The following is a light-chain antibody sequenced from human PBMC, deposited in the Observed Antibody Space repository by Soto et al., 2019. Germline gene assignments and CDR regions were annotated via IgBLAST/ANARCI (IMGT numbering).Light chain of an antibody. CDR1: QSVSSN. J-gene: IGKJ1*01. Sequence: EIVMTHSPTTLSVYPGERATLSCRASQSVSSNLAWYQQKPGQAPRLLIYGASTRATGIPARFSGSGSGTEFTLTISSLQSEDFAVYYCQQYSDWRGTFGQGTKVDNK. CDR2: GAS. V-gene: IGKV3-15*01. CDR3: QQYSDWRGT.